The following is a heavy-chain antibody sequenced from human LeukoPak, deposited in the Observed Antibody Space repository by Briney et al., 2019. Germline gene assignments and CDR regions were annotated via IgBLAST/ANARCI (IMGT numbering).Heavy chain of an antibody. CDR2: ISSSSSYI. CDR1: GFTFSSYS. D-gene: IGHD2-15*01. J-gene: IGHJ5*02. V-gene: IGHV3-21*01. CDR3: ARDPVPEDIVVVVAANWFDP. Sequence: GGSLRLSCAASGFTFSSYSMNWVRQAPGKGLEWVSSISSSSSYIYYAGSVKGRFTISRDNAKNSLYLQMNSLRAEDTAVYYCARDPVPEDIVVVVAANWFDPWGQGTLVTVSS.